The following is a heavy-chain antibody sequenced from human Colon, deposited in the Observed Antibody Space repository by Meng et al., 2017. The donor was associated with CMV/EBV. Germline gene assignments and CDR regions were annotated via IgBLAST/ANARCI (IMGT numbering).Heavy chain of an antibody. CDR2: IYYSGS. D-gene: IGHD4-23*01. CDR1: GGSISSFY. J-gene: IGHJ4*02. Sequence: SETLSLTCSVSGGSISSFYWSWIRQSPGKGLEWLGDIYYSGSNYNPSLKSRVNISLDTSRNRFSLSLSSVTAADTAVYYCARRSPPHNFGGKRGHYFDFWGQRTVVTVSS. V-gene: IGHV4-59*01. CDR3: ARRSPPHNFGGKRGHYFDF.